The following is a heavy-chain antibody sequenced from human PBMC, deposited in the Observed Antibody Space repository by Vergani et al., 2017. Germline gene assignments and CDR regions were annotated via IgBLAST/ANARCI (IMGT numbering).Heavy chain of an antibody. J-gene: IGHJ6*02. CDR2: IIPILGIA. Sequence: QVQLVQSGAEVKKPGSSVKVSCKASGGTFSSYTISWVRQAPGQGLEWMGRIIPILGIANYAQKLQGRVTITADKSTSTAYMELSSLRSEDTAVYYCARVDTAMVHDYYYGMDVWGQGTTVTVSS. CDR1: GGTFSSYT. V-gene: IGHV1-69*02. CDR3: ARVDTAMVHDYYYGMDV. D-gene: IGHD5-18*01.